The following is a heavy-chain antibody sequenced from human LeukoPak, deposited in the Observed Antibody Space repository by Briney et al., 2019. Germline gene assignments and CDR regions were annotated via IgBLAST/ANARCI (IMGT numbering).Heavy chain of an antibody. CDR3: ASHDYGGNSGY. CDR2: IYYSGST. D-gene: IGHD4-23*01. J-gene: IGHJ4*02. Sequence: SETLSLTCTVSGGSIGSYYWSWIRQPPGKGLEWIGYIYYSGSTNYNPSLKSRVTISVDTSKNQFSLKLSSVTAADTAVYYCASHDYGGNSGYWGQGILVTVSS. CDR1: GGSIGSYY. V-gene: IGHV4-59*01.